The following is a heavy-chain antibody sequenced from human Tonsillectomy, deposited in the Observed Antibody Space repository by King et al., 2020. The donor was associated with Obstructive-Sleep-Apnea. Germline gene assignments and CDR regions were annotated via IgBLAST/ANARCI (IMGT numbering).Heavy chain of an antibody. CDR3: ARLSEKEGHTNYRHFDY. V-gene: IGHV3-7*03. CDR1: GFTFSDYC. D-gene: IGHD4-11*01. J-gene: IGHJ4*02. Sequence: VQLVESGGGLVQPGGSLRLSCAASGFTFSDYCMTWVRQAPGKGLEGVATIKQDESEIFYVDSVKGRFTISRDIAKNSLYLQMNSLKVEDTAVYYCARLSEKEGHTNYRHFDYWGQGTLVTVSS. CDR2: IKQDESEI.